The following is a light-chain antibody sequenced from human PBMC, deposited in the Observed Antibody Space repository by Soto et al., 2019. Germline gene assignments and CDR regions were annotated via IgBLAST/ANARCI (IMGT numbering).Light chain of an antibody. Sequence: DVVMTQSPLSLSVTLGQPASISCSSNERLVHSDGIAYFSWFQQRPGRSPRRLIYKVSNRDSGVPARFSGSGSGTDFALKISRVEAEDVGVYYCMQGTHWPITFGQGTRLEIK. J-gene: IGKJ5*01. CDR2: KVS. CDR1: ERLVHSDGIAY. CDR3: MQGTHWPIT. V-gene: IGKV2-30*02.